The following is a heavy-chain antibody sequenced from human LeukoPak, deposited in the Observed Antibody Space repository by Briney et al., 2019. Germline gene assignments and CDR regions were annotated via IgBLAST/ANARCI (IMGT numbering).Heavy chain of an antibody. D-gene: IGHD4-11*01. CDR2: ISSSDNTK. CDR3: ARRTVTTFYYYMDV. CDR1: GFNFSDYY. V-gene: IGHV3-11*01. J-gene: IGHJ6*03. Sequence: GGSLRLSCAASGFNFSDYYMGWFRQSPGKGLEWVSYISSSDNTKYYADSVKGRFTISRDDAKNSLYLQMNSLRDEDTAVYYCARRTVTTFYYYMDVWGKGTTVTVSS.